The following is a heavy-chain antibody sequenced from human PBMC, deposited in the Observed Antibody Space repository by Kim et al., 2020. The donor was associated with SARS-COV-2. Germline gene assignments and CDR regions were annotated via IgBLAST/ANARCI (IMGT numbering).Heavy chain of an antibody. V-gene: IGHV3-74*01. CDR3: ARASNVGYNSLDV. CDR2: IKGDGSST. Sequence: GSLRLSCVGSGFTFSTYWMHWVRQLPGKGLMWVSRIKGDGSSTLYADSVKGRFTISRDNAKSTLNLEMHSLSSEDTGLYFCARASNVGYNSLDVWGQGTLVTVSS. J-gene: IGHJ3*01. D-gene: IGHD5-18*01. CDR1: GFTFSTYW.